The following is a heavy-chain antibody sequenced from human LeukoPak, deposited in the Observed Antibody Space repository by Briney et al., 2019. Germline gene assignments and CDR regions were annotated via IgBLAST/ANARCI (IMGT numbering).Heavy chain of an antibody. CDR1: GYTFTSYY. D-gene: IGHD3-10*01. Sequence: ASVKVSCKASGYTFTSYYMYWVRQAPGQGLEWMGIINPSGGSTSYAQKFQGRVTMTRDTSTSTVYMELSSLRSEDTAVYYCARGEGLLWFGELPDYWGQGTLVTVSS. V-gene: IGHV1-46*01. CDR3: ARGEGLLWFGELPDY. CDR2: INPSGGST. J-gene: IGHJ4*02.